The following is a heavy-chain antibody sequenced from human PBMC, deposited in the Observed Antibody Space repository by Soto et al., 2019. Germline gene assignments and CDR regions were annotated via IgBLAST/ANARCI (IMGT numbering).Heavy chain of an antibody. CDR1: GFTFSSYA. D-gene: IGHD4-4*01. CDR3: AKNPPRDYSNYESPKRRYSRTPLNRIDY. Sequence: PGGSLRLSCAASGFTFSSYAMSWVRQAPGKGLEWVSAISGSGGSTYYADSVKGRFTISRDNSKNTLYLQMNSLRAEDTAVYYCAKNPPRDYSNYESPKRRYSRTPLNRIDYWGQGTLVTVSS. CDR2: ISGSGGST. J-gene: IGHJ4*02. V-gene: IGHV3-23*01.